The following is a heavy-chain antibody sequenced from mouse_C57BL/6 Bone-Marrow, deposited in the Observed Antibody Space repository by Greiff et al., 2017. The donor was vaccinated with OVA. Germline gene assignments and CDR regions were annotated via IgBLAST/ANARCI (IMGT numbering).Heavy chain of an antibody. V-gene: IGHV1-42*01. J-gene: IGHJ3*01. CDR2: INPSTGGT. Sequence: EVQLVESGPELVKPGASVKISCKASGYSFTGYYMNWVQQSPEKSLEWIGEINPSTGGTTYNQKFKAKATLTVDKSSSTAYMQLKSLTSEDSAVYYCAGGGASPFAYWGQGTLVTGSA. D-gene: IGHD1-1*02. CDR1: GYSFTGYY. CDR3: AGGGASPFAY.